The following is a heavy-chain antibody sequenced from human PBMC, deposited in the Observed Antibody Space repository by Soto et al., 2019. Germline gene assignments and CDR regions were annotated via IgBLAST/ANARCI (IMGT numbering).Heavy chain of an antibody. J-gene: IGHJ4*02. D-gene: IGHD5-12*01. V-gene: IGHV3-33*01. CDR3: ARSRLGWLQLVY. CDR1: GFTFSSYG. CDR2: IWYDGSNK. Sequence: QVQLVESGGGVVQPGRSLRLSCAASGFTFSSYGMHWVRQAPGKGLEWVAVIWYDGSNKYYADSVKGRFTISRDNSKNSLYLQMNRLTAEETAVYYCARSRLGWLQLVYWGQGTLVTVSS.